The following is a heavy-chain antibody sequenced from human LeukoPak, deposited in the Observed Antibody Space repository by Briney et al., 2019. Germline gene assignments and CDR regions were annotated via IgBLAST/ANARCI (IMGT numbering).Heavy chain of an antibody. CDR1: GFTFSNYG. CDR2: TRYDKSDI. CDR3: ARGTATHQYSFDY. Sequence: GGSLRLPCAASGFTFSNYGMHWVRQAPGKGLEWVALTRYDKSDIYYVDSVKGRFTISRDNSKNILYLQMNSLRAEDTAVYFCARGTATHQYSFDYWGQGTLVTVSS. J-gene: IGHJ4*02. D-gene: IGHD2-2*01. V-gene: IGHV3-30*02.